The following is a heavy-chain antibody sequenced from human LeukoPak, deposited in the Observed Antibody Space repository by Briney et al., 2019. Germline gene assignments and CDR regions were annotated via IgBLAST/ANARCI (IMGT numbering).Heavy chain of an antibody. J-gene: IGHJ4*02. CDR2: ISYDGSNN. D-gene: IGHD2-15*01. Sequence: AGGSLRLSCAASGFIFSSHTMHWVRQAPGKGLEWVALISYDGSNNFYADSVKGRFTISRDNSKNTLCLQVNSLRAEDTAVYSCARSGTIGYPGKLGYCSGGSCYYFDYWGQGTLVTVPS. CDR3: ARSGTIGYPGKLGYCSGGSCYYFDY. V-gene: IGHV3-30*04. CDR1: GFIFSSHT.